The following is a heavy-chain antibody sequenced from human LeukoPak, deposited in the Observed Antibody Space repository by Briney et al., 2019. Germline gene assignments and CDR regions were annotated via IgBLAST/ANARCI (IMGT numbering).Heavy chain of an antibody. D-gene: IGHD2-2*01. V-gene: IGHV4-39*01. CDR1: GGSISSSSYY. CDR3: ARSRQYQLLGWFDP. CDR2: IYYSGST. J-gene: IGHJ5*02. Sequence: KTSETLSLTCTVSGGSISSSSYYWGWIRQPPGKGLEWIGSIYYSGSTYYNPSLKSRVTISVDTSKSQFSLKLSSVTAADTAVYYCARSRQYQLLGWFDPWGQGTLVTVSS.